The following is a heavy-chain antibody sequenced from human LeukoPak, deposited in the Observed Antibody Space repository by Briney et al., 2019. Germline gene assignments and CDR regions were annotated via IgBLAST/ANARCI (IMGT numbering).Heavy chain of an antibody. D-gene: IGHD6-6*01. V-gene: IGHV3-23*01. Sequence: GSLRLSCAASGFTFSSYAMSWVRQAPGKGLEWVSAISGSGGSTYYADSEKGRFTISRDNSKNTLYLQMNSLRAEDTAVYYCAKDLSWQLVNYFDYWGQGTLVTVSS. CDR2: ISGSGGST. J-gene: IGHJ4*02. CDR1: GFTFSSYA. CDR3: AKDLSWQLVNYFDY.